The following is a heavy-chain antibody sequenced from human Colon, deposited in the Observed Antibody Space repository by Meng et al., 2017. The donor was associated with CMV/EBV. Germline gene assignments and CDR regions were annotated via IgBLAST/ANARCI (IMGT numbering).Heavy chain of an antibody. CDR1: GGSITSSRYY. CDR2: IFYSGGT. Sequence: SETLSLTCTVSGGSITSSRYYWAWIRQSPGKGLEWIGTIFYSGGTYYNPSLKSRVTMSLDRSKNQFSLNLSSVAAADTAVYYCASGYCSIDSCYTGEDWIDPWGQGTLVTVSS. CDR3: ASGYCSIDSCYTGEDWIDP. V-gene: IGHV4-39*07. D-gene: IGHD2-2*02. J-gene: IGHJ5*02.